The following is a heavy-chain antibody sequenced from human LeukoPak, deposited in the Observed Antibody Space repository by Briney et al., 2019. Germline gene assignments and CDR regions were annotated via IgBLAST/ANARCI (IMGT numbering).Heavy chain of an antibody. CDR1: GFTFSSYW. Sequence: GGSLRLSCAASGFTFSSYWMSWVRQAPGKGLEWVANIKQDGSEKYYVDSVKGRFTISRDNAKNSLYLQMNSLRAEDTAVYYCARALGYSGYECDYWGQGTLVTVSS. D-gene: IGHD5-12*01. CDR2: IKQDGSEK. V-gene: IGHV3-7*01. J-gene: IGHJ4*02. CDR3: ARALGYSGYECDY.